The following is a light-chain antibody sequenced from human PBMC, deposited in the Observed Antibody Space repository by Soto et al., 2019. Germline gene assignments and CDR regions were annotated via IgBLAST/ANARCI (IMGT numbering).Light chain of an antibody. CDR2: EVS. J-gene: IGLJ1*01. V-gene: IGLV2-14*01. CDR1: SSDVGGYDY. Sequence: QSVLTQPASVSGSPGQSITISCTGTSSDVGGYDYVSWYQLHPGKAPKLMVFEVSNRPSGVSYRFSGSKSGNTASLTISGLQAEDEADYYCSSYTSISTLYVFGTGTKGTVL. CDR3: SSYTSISTLYV.